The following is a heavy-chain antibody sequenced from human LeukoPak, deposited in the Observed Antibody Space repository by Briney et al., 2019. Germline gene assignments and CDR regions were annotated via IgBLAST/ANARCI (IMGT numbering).Heavy chain of an antibody. CDR3: AVIGDGSGSYPTDY. J-gene: IGHJ4*02. V-gene: IGHV3-48*03. CDR2: IRSSSSTI. D-gene: IGHD3-10*01. CDR1: GFTFSSYE. Sequence: PGGCLRLSCAVPGFTFSSYEMNWVRQAPGKGLGWVSCIRSSSSTIYYADYVKGRFTISRDNAKNSLYLQMNSLRAEDTAVYYCAVIGDGSGSYPTDYWGQGTLVTVSS.